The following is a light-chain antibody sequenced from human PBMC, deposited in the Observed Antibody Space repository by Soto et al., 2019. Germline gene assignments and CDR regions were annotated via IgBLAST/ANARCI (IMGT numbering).Light chain of an antibody. J-gene: IGKJ4*01. CDR1: QDVSSN. CDR3: QQYIRWPLT. Sequence: EMVVTQSPATLSVSPGERATLSRRASQDVSSNLAWYQQKPGQAPSLLIYGASTRATGTPARFSGSGSGTEFTLTISSLQSEDYAVYFCQQYIRWPLTFGGGTKVEI. V-gene: IGKV3-15*01. CDR2: GAS.